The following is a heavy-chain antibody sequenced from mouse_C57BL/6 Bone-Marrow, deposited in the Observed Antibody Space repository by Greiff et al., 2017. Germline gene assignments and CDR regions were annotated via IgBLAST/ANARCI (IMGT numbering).Heavy chain of an antibody. V-gene: IGHV5-6*01. CDR2: ISSGGSYT. Sequence: EVHLVESGGDLVKPGGSLKLSCAASGFTFSSYGMSWVRQTPDKRLEWVATISSGGSYTYYPDSVKGRFTISRDNAKNTLYLQMSSLKSEDTAMYYCARRWLLHFDYWGQGTTLTVSS. CDR1: GFTFSSYG. J-gene: IGHJ2*01. CDR3: ARRWLLHFDY. D-gene: IGHD2-3*01.